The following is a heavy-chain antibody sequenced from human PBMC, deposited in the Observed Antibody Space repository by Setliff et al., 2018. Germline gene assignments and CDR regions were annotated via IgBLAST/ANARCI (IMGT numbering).Heavy chain of an antibody. CDR1: GYTLTELS. J-gene: IGHJ3*02. CDR3: ATPRSGIIDAFDI. CDR2: FDPEDGET. V-gene: IGHV1-24*01. Sequence: GASVKVSCKVSGYTLTELSMHWVRQAPGKGLECMGGFDPEDGETIYAQKFQGRGTMTEDTSTDTAYMELSSLRSEDTAAYYCATPRSGIIDAFDIWGQGTMVTVSS.